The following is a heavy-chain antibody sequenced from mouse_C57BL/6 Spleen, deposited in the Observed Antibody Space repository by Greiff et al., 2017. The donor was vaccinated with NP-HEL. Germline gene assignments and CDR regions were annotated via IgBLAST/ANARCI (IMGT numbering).Heavy chain of an antibody. CDR2: IHPNSGST. Sequence: QVQLKQPGAELVKPGASVKLSCKASGYTFTSYWMHWVKQRPGQGLEWIGMIHPNSGSTNYNEKFKSKATLTVDKSSSTAYMQLSSLTSEDSAVYYCARETVEKYFDVWGTGTTVTVSS. CDR3: ARETVEKYFDV. CDR1: GYTFTSYW. J-gene: IGHJ1*03. D-gene: IGHD1-1*01. V-gene: IGHV1-64*01.